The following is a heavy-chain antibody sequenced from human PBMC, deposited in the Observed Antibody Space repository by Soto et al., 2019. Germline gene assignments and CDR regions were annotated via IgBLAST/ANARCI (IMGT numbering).Heavy chain of an antibody. Sequence: EVPLVESGGGLVQPGGSLRLSCAASGFTFSSYWMHWVRQAPGKGLVWVSRINSDGSSTSYADSVKGRFTISRDNAKNTLYLQMNSLRAEDTAVYYCARDIVLVPAASYYYYGMDVWGQGTTVTVSS. J-gene: IGHJ6*02. V-gene: IGHV3-74*01. CDR3: ARDIVLVPAASYYYYGMDV. CDR2: INSDGSST. CDR1: GFTFSSYW. D-gene: IGHD2-2*01.